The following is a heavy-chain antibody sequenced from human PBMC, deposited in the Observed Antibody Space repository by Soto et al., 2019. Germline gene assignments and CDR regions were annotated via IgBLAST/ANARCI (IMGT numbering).Heavy chain of an antibody. CDR2: ISGSGGAT. V-gene: IGHV3-23*01. J-gene: IGHJ4*02. CDR3: AKATLRVVHPLVFDH. Sequence: GGSLRLSCEASGFSFSSSAMNCVRQAPGKGLEWISVISGSGGATYFADSVKGRFTISRDNSKNTLYLQMNSLRAEDTAVYYCAKATLRVVHPLVFDHWRQGSLGTAPQ. CDR1: GFSFSSSA. D-gene: IGHD3-3*01.